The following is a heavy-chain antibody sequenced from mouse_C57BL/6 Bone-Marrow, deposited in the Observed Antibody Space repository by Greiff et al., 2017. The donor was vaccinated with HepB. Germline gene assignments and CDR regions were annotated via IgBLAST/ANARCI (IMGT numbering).Heavy chain of an antibody. CDR2: INSDGGST. D-gene: IGHD1-1*01. CDR1: EYEFPSHD. J-gene: IGHJ1*03. V-gene: IGHV5-2*01. Sequence: EVKLMESGGGLVQPGESLKLSCESNEYEFPSHDMSWVRKTPEKRLELVAAINSDGGSTYYPDTMERRFIISRDNTKKTLYLQMSSLRSEDTALYYCARHRVLRYPYWHFDVWGTGTTVTVSS. CDR3: ARHRVLRYPYWHFDV.